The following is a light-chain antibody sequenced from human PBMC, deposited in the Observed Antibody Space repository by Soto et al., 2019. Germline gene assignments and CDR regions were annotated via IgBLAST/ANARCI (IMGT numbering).Light chain of an antibody. J-gene: IGKJ2*02. CDR3: QQYNSWPWT. CDR2: GAS. Sequence: EIVLTQSPATLSVSPGERATLSCRASQSVSSSLSWYQQQPGQAPRLLIYGASTRATGITARFSGSGSGTEFTLTISSPQPEDFAVYYCQQYNSWPWTFGQGTKVEIK. CDR1: QSVSSS. V-gene: IGKV3-15*01.